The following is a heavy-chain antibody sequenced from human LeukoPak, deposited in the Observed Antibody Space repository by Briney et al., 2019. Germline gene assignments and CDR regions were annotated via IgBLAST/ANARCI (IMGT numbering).Heavy chain of an antibody. D-gene: IGHD1-1*01. J-gene: IGHJ4*02. CDR1: GYTFTVYY. V-gene: IGHV1-3*03. CDR3: AREGYKNDVHFDY. CDR2: INAGNGNT. Sequence: ASVKVSCKASGYTFTVYYMHWVRQAPGQRLEGMGWINAGNGNTKYSQGFQGRVTITRDTSASTAYMELSSLRSEDMAVYYCAREGYKNDVHFDYWGQGTLVTVSS.